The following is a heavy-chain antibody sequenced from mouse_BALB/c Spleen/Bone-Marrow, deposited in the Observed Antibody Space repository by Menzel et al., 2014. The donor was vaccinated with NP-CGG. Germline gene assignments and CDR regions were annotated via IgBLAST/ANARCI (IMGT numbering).Heavy chain of an antibody. CDR2: ISSGGGST. Sequence: EVQLVESGGGLVKPGGSLKLSCAASGFAFSSYDMSWVRRTPEKRLEWVAYISSGGGSTYYPDTVKGRFTISRDNAKNTLYLQMSSLKSEDTAVYYCARQGAYYGNYKYFDVWGAGTTVTVSS. J-gene: IGHJ1*01. V-gene: IGHV5-12-1*01. CDR3: ARQGAYYGNYKYFDV. D-gene: IGHD2-10*01. CDR1: GFAFSSYD.